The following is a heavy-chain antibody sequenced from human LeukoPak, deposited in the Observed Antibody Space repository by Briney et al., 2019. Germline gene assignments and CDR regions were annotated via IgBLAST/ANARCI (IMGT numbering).Heavy chain of an antibody. Sequence: PGGSLRLSCAASGFTFSSYAMSWVRQALGKGLEWVSAISGSGGSTYYADSVKGRFTISRDNSKNTLYLQMNSLRAEDTAVYYCAKSENLLYYFDYWGQGTLVTVSS. V-gene: IGHV3-23*01. CDR2: ISGSGGST. CDR3: AKSENLLYYFDY. J-gene: IGHJ4*02. D-gene: IGHD2-2*01. CDR1: GFTFSSYA.